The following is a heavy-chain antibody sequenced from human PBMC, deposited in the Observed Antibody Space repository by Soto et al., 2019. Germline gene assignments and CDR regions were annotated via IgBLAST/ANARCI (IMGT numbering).Heavy chain of an antibody. CDR3: ARSNSGYYKWFDP. Sequence: HLQLQESGPGLVKPSETLSLTCTVSGDSISNSNYYWGWIRQPPGKGLEWIANIYYSGVTYYHPSLKSRVAISVDTSKNQFSLKLSSVTAADTAIYYCARSNSGYYKWFDPWGQGTLVTVSS. J-gene: IGHJ5*02. CDR2: IYYSGVT. CDR1: GDSISNSNYY. D-gene: IGHD3-22*01. V-gene: IGHV4-39*01.